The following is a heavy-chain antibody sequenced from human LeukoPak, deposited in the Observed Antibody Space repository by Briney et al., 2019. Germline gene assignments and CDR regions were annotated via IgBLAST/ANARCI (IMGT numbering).Heavy chain of an antibody. CDR1: GYTFTGYY. CDR2: INPNSGGT. V-gene: IGHV1-2*02. CDR3: AKDMAAVAGQGYECFDY. J-gene: IGHJ4*02. D-gene: IGHD6-19*01. Sequence: ASVKVSCKASGYTFTGYYMHWVRQAPGQGLEWMGWINPNSGGTNYAQKFQGRVTMTRDTSINTAYMELSRLRSDDTAVYYCAKDMAAVAGQGYECFDYWGQGTLVTVSS.